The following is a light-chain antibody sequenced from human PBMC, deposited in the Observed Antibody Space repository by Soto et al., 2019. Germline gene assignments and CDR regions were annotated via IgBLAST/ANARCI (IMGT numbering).Light chain of an antibody. CDR3: QQYYSYPLT. Sequence: EIVLTQSPATLSLSPGERATLSCRASQSVYNYLAWYQQKPGQAPRLLIYDESHRATGIPARFSGSGSGTDFTLTISCLQSEDFATYYCQQYYSYPLTFGGGTKVDIK. CDR2: DES. J-gene: IGKJ4*01. V-gene: IGKV3-11*01. CDR1: QSVYNY.